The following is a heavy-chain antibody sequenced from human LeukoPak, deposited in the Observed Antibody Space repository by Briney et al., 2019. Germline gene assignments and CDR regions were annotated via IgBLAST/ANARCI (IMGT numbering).Heavy chain of an antibody. V-gene: IGHV1-8*01. CDR1: GYAFNIYD. J-gene: IGHJ4*02. CDR2: MNPDSGNT. CDR3: AVHLPGDYLDR. Sequence: VSVKVSCKASGYAFNIYDINWVRQATGQGLEWMGWMNPDSGNTGFAQKFQGRVTMTRNTSITTAYMELNSLRFEDTAVYYCAVHLPGDYLDRWGQGTLVTVSS.